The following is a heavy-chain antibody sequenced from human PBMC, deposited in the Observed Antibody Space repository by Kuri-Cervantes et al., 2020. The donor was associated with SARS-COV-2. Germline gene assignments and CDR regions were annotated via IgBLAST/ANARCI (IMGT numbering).Heavy chain of an antibody. J-gene: IGHJ6*04. CDR2: VNHRGST. V-gene: IGHV4-34*01. D-gene: IGHD4-23*01. CDR1: GESFSGYY. Sequence: SQTLSLTCAFYGESFSGYYWNWIRQSPGKGLEWIGEVNHRGSTNYNPSLKSRVTISVDTSKNQFSLKLSSVTAADTAVYYCARLGGFLDVWGKGTTVTVSS. CDR3: ARLGGFLDV.